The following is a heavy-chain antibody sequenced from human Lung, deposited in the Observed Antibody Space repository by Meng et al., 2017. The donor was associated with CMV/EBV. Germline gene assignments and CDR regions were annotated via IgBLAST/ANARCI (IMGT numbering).Heavy chain of an antibody. CDR3: ERVDTSGYRYFDY. Sequence: QGEWVQSGAEWKKPGASVTVYCKASGYTFINYAMNWVRQASGPGLEWMGWINTNHGNPTYAQGFTRRFVFSLDTSFRTAYLQISSLKAEDTAVYYCERVDTSGYRYFDYWGQGTLVTVSS. D-gene: IGHD3-3*01. CDR1: GYTFINYA. V-gene: IGHV7-4-1*02. CDR2: INTNHGNP. J-gene: IGHJ4*02.